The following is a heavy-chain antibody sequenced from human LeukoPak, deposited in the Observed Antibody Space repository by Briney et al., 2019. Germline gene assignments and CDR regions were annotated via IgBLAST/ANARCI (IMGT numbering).Heavy chain of an antibody. V-gene: IGHV3-30*02. CDR1: AFTFSSYG. J-gene: IGHJ4*02. CDR3: AKDPSFRPGYFDY. CDR2: IRYDGSNK. Sequence: PGGSLRLSCAASAFTFSSYGMHWVRQAPGKGLEWVAFIRYDGSNKYYADSVKGRFTISRDNSKNTLYLQMNSLRAEDTAVYYCAKDPSFRPGYFDYWGQGTLVTVSS.